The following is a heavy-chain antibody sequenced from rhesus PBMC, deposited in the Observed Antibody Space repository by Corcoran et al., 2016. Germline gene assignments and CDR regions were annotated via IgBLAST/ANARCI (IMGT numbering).Heavy chain of an antibody. V-gene: IGHV4-122*02. CDR3: ASKDWTGSYGLDS. CDR2: ISYSRKT. D-gene: IGHD3-3*01. CDR1: GGSIRSSYYY. J-gene: IGHJ6*01. Sequence: QVQLQESGPGLVKPSETLSLTCAVSGGSIRSSYYYWSWIRTAPGKGREWIGYISYSRKTSYHPPRKRRGTISRDASQTQFALKLSSVTAADTAVYYCASKDWTGSYGLDSWGQGVVVTVSP.